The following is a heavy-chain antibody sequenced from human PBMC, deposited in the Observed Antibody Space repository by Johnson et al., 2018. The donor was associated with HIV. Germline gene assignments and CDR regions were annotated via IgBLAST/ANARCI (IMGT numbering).Heavy chain of an antibody. Sequence: QVQLVESGGGVVQPGRSLRLSCAASGFTFSSYAFHWVRQAPAKGLEWVAAISYDGTEKYYAESVKARFTISRDNSKNTLYLVINRVRPEDTAVYYCAREAYCSGGSCYDAFDIWG. CDR3: AREAYCSGGSCYDAFDI. V-gene: IGHV3-30*04. CDR1: GFTFSSYA. J-gene: IGHJ3*02. D-gene: IGHD2-15*01. CDR2: ISYDGTEK.